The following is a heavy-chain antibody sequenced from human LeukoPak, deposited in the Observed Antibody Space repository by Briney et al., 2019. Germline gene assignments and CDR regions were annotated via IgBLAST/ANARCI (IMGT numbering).Heavy chain of an antibody. CDR3: AREVSDGPSEY. CDR2: ISSSSSYI. Sequence: KPGGSLRLSCSASGFTFSSYSMNWVRQAPGKGLEWVSYISSSSSYIYYADSVKGRFTISRDNAKNSVYLQMNSLRAEDTAVYYCAREVSDGPSEYWGQGTLVTVSS. CDR1: GFTFSSYS. V-gene: IGHV3-21*06. J-gene: IGHJ4*02. D-gene: IGHD5-24*01.